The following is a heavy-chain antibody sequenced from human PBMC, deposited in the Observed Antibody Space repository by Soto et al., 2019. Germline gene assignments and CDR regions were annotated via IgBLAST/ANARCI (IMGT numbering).Heavy chain of an antibody. CDR3: VRDDELPDNGLDI. CDR1: GFVFSNYG. V-gene: IGHV3-33*01. J-gene: IGHJ3*02. Sequence: QLHLVESGGGVVQPGTSLRLSCTASGFVFSNYGMHWVRQAPGKGLEWVAVTPNDGSYDYHTDSVKGRFTISRDNSKNTLYLQMNSLRVEDTAVYYCVRDDELPDNGLDIWGQGTMVIVSS. CDR2: TPNDGSYD. D-gene: IGHD2-8*01.